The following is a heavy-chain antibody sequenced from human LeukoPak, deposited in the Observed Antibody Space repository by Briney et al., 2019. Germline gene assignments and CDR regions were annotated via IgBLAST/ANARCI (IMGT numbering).Heavy chain of an antibody. CDR3: AKGGSSSWYHLTSEYYYYGMDV. CDR1: GFTFDDYA. J-gene: IGHJ6*02. Sequence: PGRSLRLSCAASGFTFDDYAMHWVRQAPGKGLEWVSGISWNSGSIGYADSVKGRFTISRDNAKNSLYLQMNSLRAEDTALYYCAKGGSSSWYHLTSEYYYYGMDVWGQGTTVTVSS. CDR2: ISWNSGSI. D-gene: IGHD6-13*01. V-gene: IGHV3-9*01.